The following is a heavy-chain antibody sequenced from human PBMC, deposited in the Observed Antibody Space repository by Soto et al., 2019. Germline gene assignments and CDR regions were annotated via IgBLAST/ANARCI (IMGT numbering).Heavy chain of an antibody. CDR2: ISGSGGST. CDR3: AKPDYDFWSGSEGAFDY. Sequence: GGSLRLSCAASGFTFSSYAMSWVRQAPGKGLEWVSAISGSGGSTYYADSVKGRFTISRDNSKNTLYLQMNSLRAEDTAVYYCAKPDYDFWSGSEGAFDYWGQGTLVTVSS. J-gene: IGHJ4*02. V-gene: IGHV3-23*01. CDR1: GFTFSSYA. D-gene: IGHD3-3*01.